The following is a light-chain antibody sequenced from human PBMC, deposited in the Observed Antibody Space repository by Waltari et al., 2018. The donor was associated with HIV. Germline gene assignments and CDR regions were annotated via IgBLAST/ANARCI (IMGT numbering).Light chain of an antibody. CDR2: EDT. V-gene: IGLV3-1*01. J-gene: IGLJ3*02. CDR3: QAWDTSVWV. Sequence: SYELTQSPSLSVSPGQTASITCSGAKLGDQYACWYQQKPGQSPVLVIYEDTKRPPGIPERFSGSSSGNTATLTIRGTQAVDAADYYCQAWDTSVWVFGGGTKLTVL. CDR1: KLGDQY.